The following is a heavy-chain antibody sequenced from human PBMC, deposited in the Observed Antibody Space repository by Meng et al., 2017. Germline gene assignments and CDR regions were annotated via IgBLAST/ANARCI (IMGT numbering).Heavy chain of an antibody. J-gene: IGHJ3*02. CDR3: ARLDSSGYYYDAFDI. D-gene: IGHD3-22*01. CDR2: IYPGDSDT. V-gene: IGHV5-51*01. CDR1: GYSFTSYW. Sequence: GESLKISCKGSGYSFTSYWIGWMRQMPGKGLEWMGIIYPGDSDTRYSPSFQGQVTISADKSISTAYLQWSSLKASDTAMYYCARLDSSGYYYDAFDIWGQGTRVTVSS.